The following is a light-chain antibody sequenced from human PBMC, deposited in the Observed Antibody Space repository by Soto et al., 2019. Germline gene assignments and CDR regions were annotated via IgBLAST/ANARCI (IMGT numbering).Light chain of an antibody. Sequence: QSVLTQPPSASGSPGQSVTFSCTGTSSDIGDYNYVSWYQQHPGKAPKLMIYEVTKRPSGVPDRFSGSKSGNTASLTVSGLQADDEAHYYCSSYAGNNNYVLGNGTKVT. CDR1: SSDIGDYNY. V-gene: IGLV2-8*01. CDR3: SSYAGNNNYV. CDR2: EVT. J-gene: IGLJ1*01.